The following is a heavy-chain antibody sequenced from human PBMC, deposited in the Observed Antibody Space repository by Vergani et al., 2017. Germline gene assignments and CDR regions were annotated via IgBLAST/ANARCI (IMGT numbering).Heavy chain of an antibody. CDR1: GFTFSSYS. Sequence: EVQLVESGGGLVKPGGSLRLSCAASGFTFSSYSMNWVRQAPGKGLEWVSSISSSSSYIYYADSVKGRFTISRDNAKNSLYLQMNSLIAEDTAVYYCARDLGGIDSGYDIDYWGQGTLVTVSS. J-gene: IGHJ4*02. D-gene: IGHD5-12*01. CDR3: ARDLGGIDSGYDIDY. CDR2: ISSSSSYI. V-gene: IGHV3-21*01.